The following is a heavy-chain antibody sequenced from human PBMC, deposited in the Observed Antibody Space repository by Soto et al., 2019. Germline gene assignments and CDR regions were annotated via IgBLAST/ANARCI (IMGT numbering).Heavy chain of an antibody. D-gene: IGHD1-1*01. V-gene: IGHV3-11*01. J-gene: IGHJ5*02. CDR3: AQTTPSIHWFDP. CDR1: GFTFSDYY. Sequence: GGSLRLSCAASGFTFSDYYMSWIRQAPGKGLEWVSDISSGGSNTYYRDSVKGRFTISRDNSKNTLYLQMNSLRAEDTAVYFCAQTTPSIHWFDPWGQGTLVTVSS. CDR2: ISSGGSNT.